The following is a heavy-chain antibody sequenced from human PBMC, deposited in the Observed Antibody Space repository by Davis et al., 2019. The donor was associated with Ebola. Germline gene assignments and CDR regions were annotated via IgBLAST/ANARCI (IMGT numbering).Heavy chain of an antibody. V-gene: IGHV5-51*01. J-gene: IGHJ4*02. CDR1: GYSFTTNW. CDR2: IYPGDSDT. CDR3: ARNSGSWYRGYYFDY. Sequence: GGSLRLSCKGSGYSFTTNWIGWVRQMPGKGLEWMGVIYPGDSDTRYNPSFQGQVAISADKSINTAYLQWGSLKASDTAMYFCARNSGSWYRGYYFDYWGQGTLVTVSS. D-gene: IGHD6-13*01.